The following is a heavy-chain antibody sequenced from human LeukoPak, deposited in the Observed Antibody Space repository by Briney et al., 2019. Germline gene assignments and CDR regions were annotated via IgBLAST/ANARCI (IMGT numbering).Heavy chain of an antibody. J-gene: IGHJ4*02. V-gene: IGHV3-48*04. CDR2: ISSSGSTI. Sequence: QAGGSLRLSCAASGFTFLSYGMHWVRQAPGKGLEWVSYISSSGSTIYYADSVKGRFTISRDNAKNILFLQMNSLRAEDTAIYYCAREWDSWGQGTLVTVSS. CDR1: GFTFLSYG. CDR3: AREWDS.